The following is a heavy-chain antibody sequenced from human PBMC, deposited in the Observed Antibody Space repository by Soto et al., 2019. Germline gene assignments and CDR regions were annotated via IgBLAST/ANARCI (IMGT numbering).Heavy chain of an antibody. CDR2: IVPMDGIA. CDR3: ARALHDFGDDIGDWFNP. D-gene: IGHD4-17*01. J-gene: IGHJ5*02. V-gene: IGHV1-69*02. CDR1: GDTFSRSS. Sequence: QVQLVQSGAEVKKPGSSVKVSCKASGDTFSRSSIHWVRQAPGQGLEWMGRIVPMDGIADYAQKFQGRLTITADKSTTTAYMDLSSLGSEDTAVYYCARALHDFGDDIGDWFNPWGQGTRLTVSS.